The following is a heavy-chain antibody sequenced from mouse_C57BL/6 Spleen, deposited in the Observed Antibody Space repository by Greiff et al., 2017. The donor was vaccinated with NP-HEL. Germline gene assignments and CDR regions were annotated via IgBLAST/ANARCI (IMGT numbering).Heavy chain of an antibody. CDR2: IDPSDSYT. D-gene: IGHD1-1*01. V-gene: IGHV1-69*01. CDR3: ARCGYYGSSYAWFAY. CDR1: GYTFTSYW. Sequence: QVQLQQPGAELVMPGASVKLSCKASGYTFTSYWMHWVKQRPGQGLEWIGEIDPSDSYTNYNQKFKGKSTLTVYKSSITAYMQLSSLTSEDSAVYYCARCGYYGSSYAWFAYWGQGTLVTVSA. J-gene: IGHJ3*01.